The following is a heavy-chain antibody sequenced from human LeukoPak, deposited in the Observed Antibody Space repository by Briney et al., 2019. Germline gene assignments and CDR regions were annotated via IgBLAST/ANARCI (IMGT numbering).Heavy chain of an antibody. CDR2: IIPIFGTA. Sequence: SVKVSCKASGYIFTSYDINWVRQATGQGLEWMGGIIPIFGTANYAQKFQGRVTITADESTSTAYMELSSLRSEDTAVYYCAKDPILVRGVIANPVNNWFDPWGQGTLVTVSS. D-gene: IGHD3-10*01. V-gene: IGHV1-69*13. CDR1: GYIFTSYD. J-gene: IGHJ5*02. CDR3: AKDPILVRGVIANPVNNWFDP.